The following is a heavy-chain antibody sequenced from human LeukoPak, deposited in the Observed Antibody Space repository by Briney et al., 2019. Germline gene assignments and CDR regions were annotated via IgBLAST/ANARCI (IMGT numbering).Heavy chain of an antibody. J-gene: IGHJ6*02. V-gene: IGHV3-43*02. Sequence: HSGGSLRPSCAASGFTLDAYAMDWVRQAPGKGREWVSLISGDGGSTDYADSVKGRSPISRDNSTKSLYLRMTSRRTGATALYSCEKDVLDSGYDFGGMDGWGQGSTVTVSS. CDR3: EKDVLDSGYDFGGMDG. CDR1: GFTLDAYA. CDR2: ISGDGGST. D-gene: IGHD5-12*01.